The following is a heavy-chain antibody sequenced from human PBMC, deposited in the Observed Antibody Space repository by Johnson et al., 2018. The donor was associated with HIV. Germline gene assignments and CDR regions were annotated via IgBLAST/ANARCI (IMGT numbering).Heavy chain of an antibody. CDR1: GFTFSSYA. Sequence: QVQLVESGGGVVQPGRSLRLSCAASGFTFSSYAMHWVRQAPGTGLEWVAVISYDGSNKYYADSVKGRFTISRDNSKNTLYLQMNSLRAEDTAVYYCAREGTLGAFDIWGQGTMVTVSS. CDR2: ISYDGSNK. V-gene: IGHV3-30-3*01. D-gene: IGHD1-1*01. J-gene: IGHJ3*02. CDR3: AREGTLGAFDI.